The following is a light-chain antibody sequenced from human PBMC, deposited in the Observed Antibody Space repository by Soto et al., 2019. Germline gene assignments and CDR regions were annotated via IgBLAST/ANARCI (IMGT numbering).Light chain of an antibody. CDR2: GAS. J-gene: IGKJ4*01. CDR1: QSVGSN. CDR3: QQYKIWPEG. V-gene: IGKV3-15*01. Sequence: EIVMTQSPATLSVSPGERAALSCRASQSVGSNLAWYQQKPGEAPRLLIYGASTRVTAIPARFSGSGSGTEFTLTISSLQSEDFAIYYCQQYKIWPEGFGGGTKVEIK.